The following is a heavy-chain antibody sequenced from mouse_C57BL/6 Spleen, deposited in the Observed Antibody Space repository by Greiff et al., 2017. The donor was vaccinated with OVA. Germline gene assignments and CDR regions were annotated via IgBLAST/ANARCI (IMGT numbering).Heavy chain of an antibody. CDR3: AMRPYYYGSSSYAMDY. J-gene: IGHJ4*01. V-gene: IGHV1-26*01. Sequence: EVQLQQSGPELVKPGASVKISCKASGYTFTDYYMNWVKQSHGKSLEWIGDINPNNGGTSYNQKFKGKATLTVDKSSSTAYMELRSLTSEDSAVYYCAMRPYYYGSSSYAMDYWGQGTSVTVSS. CDR1: GYTFTDYY. D-gene: IGHD1-1*01. CDR2: INPNNGGT.